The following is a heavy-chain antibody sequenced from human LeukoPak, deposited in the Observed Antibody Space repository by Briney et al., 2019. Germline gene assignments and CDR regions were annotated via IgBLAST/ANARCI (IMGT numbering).Heavy chain of an antibody. V-gene: IGHV1-18*01. J-gene: IGHJ5*02. Sequence: GASVKVSCKASGYTFTSYRISWVRQAPGQGLEWMGWISAYNGNTNYAQKLQGRVTMTTDTSTSTAHMEPRSLRSDAPAVYYCARQLYYYDSSGYSNWFDPWGQGTLVTVSS. D-gene: IGHD3-22*01. CDR2: ISAYNGNT. CDR1: GYTFTSYR. CDR3: ARQLYYYDSSGYSNWFDP.